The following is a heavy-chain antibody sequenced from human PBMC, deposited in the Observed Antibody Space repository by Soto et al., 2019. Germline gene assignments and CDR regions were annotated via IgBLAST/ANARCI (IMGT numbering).Heavy chain of an antibody. CDR2: ISSSSSYT. V-gene: IGHV3-11*06. J-gene: IGHJ3*02. D-gene: IGHD2-21*02. CDR3: ARVVGGNSALGAFDI. CDR1: GFTFSDYY. Sequence: GGSLRLSCAASGFTFSDYYMSWIRQAPGKGLEWVSYISSSSSYTNYADSVKGRFTISRDNAKNSLYLQMNSLRAEDTAVYYCARVVGGNSALGAFDIWGQGTMVTVSS.